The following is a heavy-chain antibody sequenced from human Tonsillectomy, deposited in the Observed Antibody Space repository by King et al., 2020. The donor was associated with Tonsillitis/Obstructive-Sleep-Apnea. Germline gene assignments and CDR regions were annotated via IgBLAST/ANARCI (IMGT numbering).Heavy chain of an antibody. CDR2: IDPTDSYT. CDR1: GYSFTSNW. Sequence: QLVQSGAEVKKPGESLRISCKGSGYSFTSNWISWVRQMPGKGREWMGRIDPTDSYTNYSPAFQGHVTISADKSISTAYLQWSSLKASDTAMYYCARHSGITIPEHMDVWGKGTTVTVSS. D-gene: IGHD3-3*01. V-gene: IGHV5-10-1*01. CDR3: ARHSGITIPEHMDV. J-gene: IGHJ6*04.